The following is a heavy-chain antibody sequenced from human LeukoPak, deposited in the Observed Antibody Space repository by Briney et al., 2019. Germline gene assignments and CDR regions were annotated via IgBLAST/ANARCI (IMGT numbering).Heavy chain of an antibody. V-gene: IGHV3-48*03. D-gene: IGHD3-22*01. J-gene: IGHJ4*02. CDR3: ATRGYYYDSGGYSYFDY. CDR1: GFTFSYYE. CDR2: ISRSANTI. Sequence: GGSLRLSCAASGFTFSYYEMNCVRQAPGNGLEWVSYISRSANTIYYADSVKGRFTISRDNAKNSLYLQMNSLRAEDTAVYYCATRGYYYDSGGYSYFDYCGQGTLVTVSS.